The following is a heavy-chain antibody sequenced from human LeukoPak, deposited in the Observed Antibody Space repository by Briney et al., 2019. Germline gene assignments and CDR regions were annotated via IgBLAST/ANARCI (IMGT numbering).Heavy chain of an antibody. D-gene: IGHD1-26*01. J-gene: IGHJ4*02. CDR3: AKETKLLIVGAPGGLGTIDY. Sequence: PGGSLRLSCAASGFTFSSYAMSWVRQAPGKGLEWVSAISGSGGSTYYADPVKGRFTISRDNSKNTLYLQMNSLRAEDTAVYYCAKETKLLIVGAPGGLGTIDYWGQGTLVTVSS. CDR2: ISGSGGST. V-gene: IGHV3-23*01. CDR1: GFTFSSYA.